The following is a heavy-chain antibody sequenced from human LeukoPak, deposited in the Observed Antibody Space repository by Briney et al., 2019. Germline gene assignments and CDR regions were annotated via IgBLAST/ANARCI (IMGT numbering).Heavy chain of an antibody. CDR2: ISAYNGNT. CDR1: GYSFTNYG. CDR3: ARRGVSYIAAAGNTIFDY. J-gene: IGHJ4*02. V-gene: IGHV1-18*01. Sequence: ASVKVSCKASGYSFTNYGISWVRQAPGQGLERMGWISAYNGNTNFAQKLQGRVTMTTDTSTSTAYMELRSLRSDDTAVYYCARRGVSYIAAAGNTIFDYWGQGTLVTVSS. D-gene: IGHD6-13*01.